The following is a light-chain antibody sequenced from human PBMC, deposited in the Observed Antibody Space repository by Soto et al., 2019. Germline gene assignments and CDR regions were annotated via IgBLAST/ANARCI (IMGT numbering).Light chain of an antibody. J-gene: IGKJ4*01. V-gene: IGKV1-8*01. Sequence: AIRMTQSPSSFSASTGDRVTITCRASQGISSHLAWYQVKPGKAPRLLIYTASYLESGVPSRFSGSGSGTDFTFTIIPQQPEDLGGVYSQQCLRDQLTFGGGSKVENK. CDR2: TAS. CDR1: QGISSH. CDR3: QQCLRDQLT.